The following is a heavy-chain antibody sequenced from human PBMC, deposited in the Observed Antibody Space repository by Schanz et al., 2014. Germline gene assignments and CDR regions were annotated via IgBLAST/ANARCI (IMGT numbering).Heavy chain of an antibody. Sequence: QVQLVQSGAELKNPGASVKVSCKASGYSFSAYYIHWMRQAPGQGLEWLGHINTNTGNPMYARGFTGRFVFSLDTSVSTAYLQISNLKADDTAVYYCARWGFDYWGQGTLVTVSS. CDR2: INTNTGNP. CDR1: GYSFSAYY. D-gene: IGHD7-27*01. V-gene: IGHV7-4-1*02. J-gene: IGHJ4*02. CDR3: ARWGFDY.